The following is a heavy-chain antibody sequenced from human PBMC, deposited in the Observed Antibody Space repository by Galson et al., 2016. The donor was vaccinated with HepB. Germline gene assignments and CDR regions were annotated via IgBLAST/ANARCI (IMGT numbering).Heavy chain of an antibody. Sequence: IRQPPGKGLEWIGEINHSGNTSYNPSLKSRVTISIDTSKNQLSLKLSSVTAADTAVYYCARFLYQPLAGLDYWGQGTLVTVSS. CDR3: ARFLYQPLAGLDY. J-gene: IGHJ4*02. V-gene: IGHV4-34*01. D-gene: IGHD2-2*01. CDR2: INHSGNT.